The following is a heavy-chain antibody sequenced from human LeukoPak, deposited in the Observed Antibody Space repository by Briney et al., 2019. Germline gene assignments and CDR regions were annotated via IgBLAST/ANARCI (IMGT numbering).Heavy chain of an antibody. CDR3: ARDLWDLRFGGRTNWYFDL. V-gene: IGHV4-4*07. Sequence: SETLSLTCTVSGGSISSYYWSWIRQPAGKGLEWIGRIYTSGSTNYNPSLKSRVTMSVDTSKNQFSLKLSSVTAADTAVYYCARDLWDLRFGGRTNWYFDLWGRGTLVTVSS. CDR2: IYTSGST. D-gene: IGHD3-10*01. CDR1: GGSISSYY. J-gene: IGHJ2*01.